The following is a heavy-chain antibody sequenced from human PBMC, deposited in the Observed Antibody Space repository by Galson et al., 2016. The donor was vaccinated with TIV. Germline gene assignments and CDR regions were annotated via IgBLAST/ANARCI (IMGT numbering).Heavy chain of an antibody. CDR2: FDPEVQKT. V-gene: IGHV1-24*01. CDR3: ATVAWFPGLSLDN. D-gene: IGHD3-22*01. J-gene: IGHJ4*02. Sequence: VKVSCKVSGDSLTDLVIHWVRQAPGKGLEWVGGFDPEVQKTIYAQNFQGRVTLTADTSIDTAYMELGSLRFEDTAVYFRATVAWFPGLSLDNWGQGTLVTVSS. CDR1: GDSLTDLV.